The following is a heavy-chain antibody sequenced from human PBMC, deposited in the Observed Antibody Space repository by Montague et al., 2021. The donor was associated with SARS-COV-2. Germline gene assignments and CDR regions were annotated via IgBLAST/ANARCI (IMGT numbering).Heavy chain of an antibody. V-gene: IGHV4-59*08. CDR1: GGTVRDYY. D-gene: IGHD1-1*01. CDR2: IFYNGYT. J-gene: IGHJ5*02. Sequence: SETLSLTCTVSGGTVRDYYWNWIRQTPGKGLEWIGYIFYNGYTKYNPSLESQVTLSVDTPGNQFFPSLRSVTASDTATYFCARHSVSEDGTFFRSYFDPWGQGAQVIVSS. CDR3: ARHSVSEDGTFFRSYFDP.